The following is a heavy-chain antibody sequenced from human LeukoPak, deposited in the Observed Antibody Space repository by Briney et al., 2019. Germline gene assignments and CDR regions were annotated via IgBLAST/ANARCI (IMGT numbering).Heavy chain of an antibody. D-gene: IGHD3-22*01. CDR2: IYYSGST. CDR3: TRGSIAYYYMDV. V-gene: IGHV4-61*05. J-gene: IGHJ6*03. CDR1: GGSISSSSYY. Sequence: SETLSLTCTVSGGSISSSSYYWGWIRQPPGKGLEWIGYIYYSGSTNYNPSLKSRVTISVDTSKNQFSLKLSSVTAADTAVYYCTRGSIAYYYMDVWGKGTTVTISS.